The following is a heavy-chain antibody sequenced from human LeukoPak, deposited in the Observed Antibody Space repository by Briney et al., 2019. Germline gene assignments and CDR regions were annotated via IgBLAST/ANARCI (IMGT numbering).Heavy chain of an antibody. CDR1: GFTLSSYA. V-gene: IGHV3-23*01. CDR3: AKGDYSDSNTYAPLFDY. CDR2: ITGSGGRT. Sequence: PGGSLRLSCAASGFTLSSYAMAWVGQAPGKGLECDSGITGSGGRTYYADSVKGRSTISRDNSKNTLYLQMSSLRAEDTAVYYCAKGDYSDSNTYAPLFDYWGHGTLVTVSS. D-gene: IGHD3-22*01. J-gene: IGHJ4*01.